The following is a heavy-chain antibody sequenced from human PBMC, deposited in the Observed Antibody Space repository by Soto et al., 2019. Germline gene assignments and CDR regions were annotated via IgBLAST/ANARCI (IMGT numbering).Heavy chain of an antibody. CDR1: GFTFSSCW. CDR2: IKHDGSEK. Sequence: LRLSCAASGFTFSSCWMSWVRQAPGKGLEWVANIKHDGSEKYYVDSVKGRFTISRDNAKNSLYLQLNSLRAEDTAVYYCARGYYYDSSGYWADYWGQGTLVTVSS. J-gene: IGHJ4*02. CDR3: ARGYYYDSSGYWADY. D-gene: IGHD3-22*01. V-gene: IGHV3-7*01.